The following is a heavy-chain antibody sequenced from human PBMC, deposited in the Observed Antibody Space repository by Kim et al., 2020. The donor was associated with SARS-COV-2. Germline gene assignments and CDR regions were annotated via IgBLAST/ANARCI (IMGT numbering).Heavy chain of an antibody. CDR3: ARDPAGSSWSPYMDV. J-gene: IGHJ6*03. V-gene: IGHV3-30*07. Sequence: DSVKGRFPISRDNSKNTLYLQMNSLRAEDTAVYYCARDPAGSSWSPYMDVWGKGTTVTVSS. D-gene: IGHD6-13*01.